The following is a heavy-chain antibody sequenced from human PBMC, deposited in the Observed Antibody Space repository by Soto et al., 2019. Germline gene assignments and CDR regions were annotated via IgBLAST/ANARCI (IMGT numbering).Heavy chain of an antibody. CDR2: IKQDGSEK. V-gene: IGHV3-7*01. CDR3: ARARRREFIYFDY. Sequence: PGGSLRLSCAASGFTFSSYWMSWVRQAPGKGLEWVANIKQDGSEKYYVDSVKGRFTISRDNAKNSLYLQMNSLRAEDTAVYYCARARRREFIYFDYWGQGTLVTVSS. CDR1: GFTFSSYW. J-gene: IGHJ4*02.